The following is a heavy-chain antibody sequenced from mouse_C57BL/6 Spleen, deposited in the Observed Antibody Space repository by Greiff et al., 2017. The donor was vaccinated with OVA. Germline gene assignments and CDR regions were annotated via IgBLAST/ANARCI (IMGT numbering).Heavy chain of an antibody. V-gene: IGHV5-6*01. CDR1: GFTFSSYG. D-gene: IGHD1-1*01. Sequence: EVQGVESGGDLVKPGGSLKLSCAASGFTFSSYGMSWVRQTPDKRLEWVATISSGGSYTYYPDSVKGRFTISRDNAKNTLYLQMSSLKSEDTARYYCARQRDYGSSWGDYWGQGTTLTVSS. CDR2: ISSGGSYT. CDR3: ARQRDYGSSWGDY. J-gene: IGHJ2*01.